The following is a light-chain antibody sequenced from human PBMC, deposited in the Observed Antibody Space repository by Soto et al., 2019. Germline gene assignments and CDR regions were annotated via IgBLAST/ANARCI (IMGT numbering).Light chain of an antibody. Sequence: EVVLTQSPVTLSLSPGERATLSCRASQSFRGLLAWYQQKPGQAPRLLIYDAYNRATGIPPRFSGSGSGTDFTLTISSLEPEGSAVYYCQQRHMWLITFGQVTRLEI. J-gene: IGKJ5*01. CDR2: DAY. CDR3: QQRHMWLIT. V-gene: IGKV3-11*01. CDR1: QSFRGL.